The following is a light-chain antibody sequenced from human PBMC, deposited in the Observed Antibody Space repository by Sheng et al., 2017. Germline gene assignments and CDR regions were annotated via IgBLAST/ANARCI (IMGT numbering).Light chain of an antibody. J-gene: IGLJ1*01. CDR1: NSNIGNDN. Sequence: QSVLTQPPSASGTPGQRVTISCSGSNSNIGNDNVYWYQQLPGTAPNSSIMINQRPSGVPDRFSGSKSGTSASLAISGLRSEDEADYYCAGWDAGLSGYVFGAGTKVTVL. V-gene: IGLV1-47*02. CDR2: MIN. CDR3: AGWDAGLSGYV.